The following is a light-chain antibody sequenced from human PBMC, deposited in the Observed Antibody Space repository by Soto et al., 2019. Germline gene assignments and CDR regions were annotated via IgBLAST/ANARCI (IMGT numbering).Light chain of an antibody. CDR1: SSNIGAGYD. CDR3: QSYDSSLTGSV. V-gene: IGLV1-40*01. CDR2: GNT. Sequence: QSVLTQPPSVSGAPGQRVTISCTGSSSNIGAGYDVHWYRQVPGTAPKLLIFGNTNRPSGVPDRFSGSKSGSSASLAITGLRAEDESEYYCQSYDSSLTGSVFGGGTKLTVL. J-gene: IGLJ3*02.